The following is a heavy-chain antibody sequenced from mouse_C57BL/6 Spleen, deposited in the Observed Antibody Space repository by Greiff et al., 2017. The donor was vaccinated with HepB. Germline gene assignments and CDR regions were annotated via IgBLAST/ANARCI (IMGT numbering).Heavy chain of an antibody. V-gene: IGHV1-72*01. Sequence: QVQLQQPGAELVKPGASVKLSCKASGYTFTSYWMHWVKQRPGRGLEWIGRIDPNSGGTKYNEKFKSKATLTVDKPSSTAYMQLSSLTSEDSAVYYGARAEIYYDYDRESMDYWGQGTSVTVSS. CDR3: ARAEIYYDYDRESMDY. CDR2: IDPNSGGT. D-gene: IGHD2-4*01. CDR1: GYTFTSYW. J-gene: IGHJ4*01.